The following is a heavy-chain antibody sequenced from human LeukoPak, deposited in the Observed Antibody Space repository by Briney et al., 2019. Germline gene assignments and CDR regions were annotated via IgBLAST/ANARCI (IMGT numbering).Heavy chain of an antibody. Sequence: LRLSCAASGFTVSSNYMSWVRQAPGKGLEWIGNIYKKGSTYYNPSLKSRVSISVDTSKNQFSLKLNSVTAADTAVYYCGREPYGSGSFAPYYYYYGLDVWGQGTTVTVSS. V-gene: IGHV4-30-4*08. J-gene: IGHJ6*02. CDR3: GREPYGSGSFAPYYYYYGLDV. CDR2: IYKKGST. CDR1: GFTVSSNY. D-gene: IGHD3-10*01.